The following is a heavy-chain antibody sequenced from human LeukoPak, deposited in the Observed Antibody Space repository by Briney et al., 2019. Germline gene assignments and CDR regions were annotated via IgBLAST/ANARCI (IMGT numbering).Heavy chain of an antibody. V-gene: IGHV3-30*03. Sequence: GGSLRLSCAASGFTFSSYWMTWVRQAPGKGLEWVAVISYDGSNKYYADSVKGRFTISRDNSKNTLYLQMNSLRAEDTAVYYCARDFGRGGYYYDSSGCRNWGQGTLVTVSS. D-gene: IGHD3-22*01. CDR2: ISYDGSNK. CDR3: ARDFGRGGYYYDSSGCRN. CDR1: GFTFSSYW. J-gene: IGHJ4*02.